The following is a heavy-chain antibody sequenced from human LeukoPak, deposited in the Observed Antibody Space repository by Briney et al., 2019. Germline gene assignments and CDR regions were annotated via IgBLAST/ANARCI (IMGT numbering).Heavy chain of an antibody. CDR1: GFSLSTSGVG. CDR2: IYWDDDK. D-gene: IGHD3-10*01. CDR3: AHRGYYGSRGGPGGFDY. V-gene: IGHV2-5*02. Sequence: SGPTLVKPTQTLTLTCTFSGFSLSTSGVGVGWIRQPPGKALEWLALIYWDDDKRYSPSLKSRLTITKDTSKNQVVLTMTNMDPVDTATYYCAHRGYYGSRGGPGGFDYWGQGTLVTVSS. J-gene: IGHJ4*02.